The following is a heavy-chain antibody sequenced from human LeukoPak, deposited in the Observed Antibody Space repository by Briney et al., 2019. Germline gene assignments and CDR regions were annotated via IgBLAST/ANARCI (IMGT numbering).Heavy chain of an antibody. V-gene: IGHV4-59*11. Sequence: SETLSLTCTVSGGSISSHYWSWIRQPPGKGLEWIGYIYYSGSTNYNPSLKSRVTISVDTSKNQFSLKLSSVTAADTAVYYCARIGVGYSYGPLHYWGQGTLVTVSS. D-gene: IGHD5-18*01. CDR1: GGSISSHY. CDR2: IYYSGST. J-gene: IGHJ4*02. CDR3: ARIGVGYSYGPLHY.